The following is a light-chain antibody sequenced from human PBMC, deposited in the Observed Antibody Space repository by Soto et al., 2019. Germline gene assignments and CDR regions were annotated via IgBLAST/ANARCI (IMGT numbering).Light chain of an antibody. CDR3: QQFNNYPPVT. Sequence: AIQLTQSPSSLSASVGDRVTITCRASQGISSALAWYQQKPGKAPKLLIYDASSLESGVPSRFSGSGSGTDFSLTIRSLQPEDFATYYCQQFNNYPPVTFGQGTRLEIK. CDR1: QGISSA. J-gene: IGKJ5*01. CDR2: DAS. V-gene: IGKV1D-13*01.